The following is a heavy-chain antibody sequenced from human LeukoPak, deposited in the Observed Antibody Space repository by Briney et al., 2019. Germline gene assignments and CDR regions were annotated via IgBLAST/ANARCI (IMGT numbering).Heavy chain of an antibody. J-gene: IGHJ4*02. D-gene: IGHD2-2*01. CDR2: INAGNGNT. Sequence: ASVKVSCKASGYTFTSYAMHWVRQAPGQRLEWMGWINAGNGNTKYSQKFQGRVTITRDTSASTAYMELSSLRSEDTAVYYCARDEDIVVVPAAMRGDYWGQGTLVTVSS. V-gene: IGHV1-3*01. CDR3: ARDEDIVVVPAAMRGDY. CDR1: GYTFTSYA.